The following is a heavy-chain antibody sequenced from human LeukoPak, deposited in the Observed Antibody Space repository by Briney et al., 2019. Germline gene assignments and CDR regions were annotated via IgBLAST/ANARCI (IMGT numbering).Heavy chain of an antibody. D-gene: IGHD3-10*01. V-gene: IGHV3-21*01. CDR3: ARPSWTSGSYFDY. J-gene: IGHJ4*02. Sequence: GGSLRLSCAASGFIFFSYSMNWVRQAPGKGLEWVSSISSSSSYIDYADSLKGRFTISRDNAKNSLYLQMNSLRAEDTAVYYCARPSWTSGSYFDYWGQGALVIVSS. CDR2: ISSSSSYI. CDR1: GFIFFSYS.